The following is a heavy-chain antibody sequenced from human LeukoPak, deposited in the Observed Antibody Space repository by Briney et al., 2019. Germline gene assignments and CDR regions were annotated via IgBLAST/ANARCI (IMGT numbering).Heavy chain of an antibody. CDR3: ARHSAAADGAGVDF. V-gene: IGHV5-51*01. J-gene: IGHJ4*02. CDR1: GYAFTNYW. Sequence: KPGESLKISCKASGYAFTNYWIGWVRQMPGKGLGWSGIVYAGDSDTRYSRSFQGQVTISANKSVTTAYLQWGSLTASDTAMYYCARHSAAADGAGVDFWGQGTMVTVSS. D-gene: IGHD4-17*01. CDR2: VYAGDSDT.